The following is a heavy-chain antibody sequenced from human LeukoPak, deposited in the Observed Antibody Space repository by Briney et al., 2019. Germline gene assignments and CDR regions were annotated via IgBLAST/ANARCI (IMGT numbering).Heavy chain of an antibody. Sequence: PSETLSLICTVSGGSISSGDYYWGWVRQTPGKGLEWIGSVYSSGDTYYNPSVESRVTISRDTSKNQFSLKLTSVTAADTAVYYCVRDLGHFDIDYWGQGTLVIVSS. J-gene: IGHJ4*02. D-gene: IGHD3-9*01. CDR1: GGSISSGDYY. CDR3: VRDLGHFDIDY. V-gene: IGHV4-39*07. CDR2: VYSSGDT.